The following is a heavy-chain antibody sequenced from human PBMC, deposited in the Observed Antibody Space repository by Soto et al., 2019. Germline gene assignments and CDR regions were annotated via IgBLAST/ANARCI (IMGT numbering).Heavy chain of an antibody. CDR3: ARGIRFLDAFDI. CDR1: GYTFTSYA. Sequence: ASVHGSCKGSGYTFTSYAVRWVRQAPGQRLEWMGWINAGNGNTKYSQKFQGRVTITRDTSASTAYMELSSLRSEDTAVYYCARGIRFLDAFDIWGQGTMVTVSS. D-gene: IGHD3-3*01. V-gene: IGHV1-3*01. CDR2: INAGNGNT. J-gene: IGHJ3*02.